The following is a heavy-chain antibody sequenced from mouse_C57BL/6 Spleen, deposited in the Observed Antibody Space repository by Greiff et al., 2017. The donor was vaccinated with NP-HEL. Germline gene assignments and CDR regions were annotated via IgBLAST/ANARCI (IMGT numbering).Heavy chain of an antibody. Sequence: EVQLQQSGPELVKPGASVKIPCKASGYTFTDYNMDWVKQSPAKSLEWIGDINPNNGGTIYNQKFKGKATLTVDKSSSTAYMELRSLTSEDTAVYYCARHEGLLPPYYAMDYWGQGTSVTVSS. V-gene: IGHV1-18*01. CDR2: INPNNGGT. D-gene: IGHD2-3*01. J-gene: IGHJ4*01. CDR3: ARHEGLLPPYYAMDY. CDR1: GYTFTDYN.